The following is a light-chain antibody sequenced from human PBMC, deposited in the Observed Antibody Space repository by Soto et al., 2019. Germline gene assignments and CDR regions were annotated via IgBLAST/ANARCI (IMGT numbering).Light chain of an antibody. J-gene: IGKJ4*01. CDR1: QSVSNY. Sequence: DIQMNQSPSSLSASVGHRVTITCRASQSVSNYLAWFQQKPGKAPKYLIFAASNLHSGVPSRVSGRGSGILFSLTTRGLQPEDFATYYCQRYYSSPVTFGGGTKVEVK. CDR3: QRYYSSPVT. V-gene: IGKV1-16*01. CDR2: AAS.